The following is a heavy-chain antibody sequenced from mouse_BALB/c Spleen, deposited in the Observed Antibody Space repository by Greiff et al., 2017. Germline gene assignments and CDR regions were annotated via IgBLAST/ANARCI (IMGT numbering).Heavy chain of an antibody. J-gene: IGHJ4*01. D-gene: IGHD1-1*01. CDR1: GFTFTDYY. Sequence: EVKVVESGGGLVQPGGSLRLSCATSGFTFTDYYMSWVRQPPGKALEWLGFIRNKANGYTTEYSASVKGRFTISRDNSQSILYLQMNTLRAEDSATYYCARDYYGDAMDYWGQGTSVTVSS. CDR2: IRNKANGYTT. V-gene: IGHV7-3*02. CDR3: ARDYYGDAMDY.